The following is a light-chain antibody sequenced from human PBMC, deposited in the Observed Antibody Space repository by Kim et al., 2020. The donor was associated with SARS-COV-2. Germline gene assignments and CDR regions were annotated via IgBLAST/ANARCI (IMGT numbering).Light chain of an antibody. CDR2: STN. CDR3: VLYVGSGIWV. V-gene: IGLV8-61*01. CDR1: SGSVSTSYY. J-gene: IGLJ3*02. Sequence: QAVVTQEPSFSVSPGGTVTLTCGLSSGSVSTSYYPSWYQQTPGQAPRTLIYSTNTRSSGVPDRFSGSILGNKAALTITGAQADDESNYCCVLYVGSGIWVFGGGTQLTVL.